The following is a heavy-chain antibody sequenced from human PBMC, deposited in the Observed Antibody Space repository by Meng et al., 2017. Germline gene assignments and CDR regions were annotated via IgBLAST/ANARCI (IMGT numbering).Heavy chain of an antibody. D-gene: IGHD1-26*01. V-gene: IGHV1-69*01. J-gene: IGHJ4*02. CDR2: IIPIFGTA. Sequence: VQAWAEEKERGSSVKVSCKASGGTFSSYAISWVRQAPGQGLEWMGGIIPIFGTANYAQKFQGRVTITADESTSTAYMELSSLRSEDTAVYYCARDGPSATLMYYWGQGTLVTVSS. CDR1: GGTFSSYA. CDR3: ARDGPSATLMYY.